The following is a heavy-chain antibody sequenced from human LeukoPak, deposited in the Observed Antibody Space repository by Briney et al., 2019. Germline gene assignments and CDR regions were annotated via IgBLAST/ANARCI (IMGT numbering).Heavy chain of an antibody. D-gene: IGHD1-20*01. CDR1: GFTFSSYW. Sequence: GGSLRLSCAASGFTFSSYWMHWVRQAPGKGLVWVSRINSDGSTITYADSVKGRFTISRDNAKNTLYLQMNSLRAEDTAVYYCARVTVSSSEVIFDYWGQGTLVTVSS. V-gene: IGHV3-74*01. J-gene: IGHJ4*02. CDR3: ARVTVSSSEVIFDY. CDR2: INSDGSTI.